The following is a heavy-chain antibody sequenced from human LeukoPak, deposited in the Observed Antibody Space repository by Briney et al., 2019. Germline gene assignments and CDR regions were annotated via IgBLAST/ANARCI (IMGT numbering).Heavy chain of an antibody. CDR1: GYTFTSYY. V-gene: IGHV1-46*01. CDR3: ARSSSGWYEGHWFDP. Sequence: ASVKVSCKAPGYTFTSYYMHWVRQAPGQGLEWMGIINPSGGSTSYAQKFQGRVTMTRDTSTSTVYMELSSLRSEDTAVYYCARSSSGWYEGHWFDPWGQGTLVTVSS. D-gene: IGHD6-19*01. CDR2: INPSGGST. J-gene: IGHJ5*02.